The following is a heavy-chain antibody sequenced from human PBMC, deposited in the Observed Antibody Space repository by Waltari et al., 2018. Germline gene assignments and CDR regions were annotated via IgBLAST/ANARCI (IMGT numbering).Heavy chain of an antibody. Sequence: QVQLVESGGGVVQPGRSLRLSCAASGFTFSSYGMHWVRQAPGTGLEWVAVISYEGRNKYYADSVKGRFTISRDNSKNTLYLQMNSLRAEDTAVYYCAKDAGYYYDSSGYSNWFDPWGQGTLVTVSS. CDR2: ISYEGRNK. V-gene: IGHV3-30*18. J-gene: IGHJ5*02. CDR1: GFTFSSYG. CDR3: AKDAGYYYDSSGYSNWFDP. D-gene: IGHD3-22*01.